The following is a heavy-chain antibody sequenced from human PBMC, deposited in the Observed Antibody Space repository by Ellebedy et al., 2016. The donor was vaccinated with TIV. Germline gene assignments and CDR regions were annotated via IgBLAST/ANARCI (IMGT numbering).Heavy chain of an antibody. CDR3: AEEGGSSRGASGMDV. CDR1: GFAFSHYW. Sequence: GESLKISCAASGFAFSHYWMHWVRQGPGEGLVWVSRVKGDGSHTIYADSVKGRFTISRDNAKNTLYLQMNSLRVDDTAVYYCAEEGGSSRGASGMDVWGQGTAVVVSS. J-gene: IGHJ6*02. D-gene: IGHD6-6*01. V-gene: IGHV3-74*01. CDR2: VKGDGSHT.